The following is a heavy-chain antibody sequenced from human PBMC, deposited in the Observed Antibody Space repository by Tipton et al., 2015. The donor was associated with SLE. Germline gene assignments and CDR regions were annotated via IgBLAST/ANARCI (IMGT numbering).Heavy chain of an antibody. CDR3: VRHEVSGIGYFQH. D-gene: IGHD5/OR15-5a*01. J-gene: IGHJ1*01. Sequence: LRLSCTVSGGSISSSSYYWDWIRQPPGKGLEWIGGMYYSGSTYYNPSLRSRVSISVDTSKNEFSLEMSSMTAADTAVYYCVRHEVSGIGYFQHWGQGTLVTVSS. CDR2: MYYSGST. CDR1: GGSISSSSYY. V-gene: IGHV4-39*07.